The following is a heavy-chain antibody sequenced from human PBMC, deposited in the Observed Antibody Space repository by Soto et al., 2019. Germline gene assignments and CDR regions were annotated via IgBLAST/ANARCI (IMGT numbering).Heavy chain of an antibody. Sequence: ASVKVSCKASGYTFTSYDINWVRQATGQGLEWMGWMNPNSGNTGYAQKFQGRVTMTRNTSISTAYMELSSLRSEDTAVYYCARIHCSGGSCYPDAFDIWGQGTMVTDSS. CDR1: GYTFTSYD. V-gene: IGHV1-8*01. D-gene: IGHD2-15*01. J-gene: IGHJ3*02. CDR3: ARIHCSGGSCYPDAFDI. CDR2: MNPNSGNT.